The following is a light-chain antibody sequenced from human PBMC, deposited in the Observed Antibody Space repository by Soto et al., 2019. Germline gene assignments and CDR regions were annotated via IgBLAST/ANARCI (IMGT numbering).Light chain of an antibody. CDR2: EAS. Sequence: DIHMTQSPSTLSASVGDRVTITCRASQSISSWLAWYQQKPGKAPKLLIHEASRLESGVPSRFSGSESGTEFTLTISGLHPEDLATYYCQQYTNFPLTFGGGTKVDIK. J-gene: IGKJ4*01. CDR3: QQYTNFPLT. CDR1: QSISSW. V-gene: IGKV1-5*01.